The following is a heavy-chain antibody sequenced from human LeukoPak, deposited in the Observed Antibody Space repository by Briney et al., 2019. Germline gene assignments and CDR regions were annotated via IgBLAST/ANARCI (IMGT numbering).Heavy chain of an antibody. J-gene: IGHJ6*02. Sequence: PGGSLRLSCAASGFTFSSYSMNWVRQAPGKGLEWVSSISSSGICIYYADSVKGRFTISRDNTNNSLFLQMNSLRAEDTAVYYCARGKRTMDVWGQGTTGIVS. CDR1: GFTFSSYS. CDR3: ARGKRTMDV. CDR2: ISSSGICI. V-gene: IGHV3-21*04.